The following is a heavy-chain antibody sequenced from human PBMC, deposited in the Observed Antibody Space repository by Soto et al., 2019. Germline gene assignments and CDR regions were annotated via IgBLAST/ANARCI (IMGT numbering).Heavy chain of an antibody. CDR1: GFTFSNAW. J-gene: IGHJ4*02. V-gene: IGHV3-15*07. D-gene: IGHD3-22*01. Sequence: GGSLRLSCAASGFTFSNAWMNWVRQAPGNGLEWVGRIKSKTDGGTTDYAAPVKGRFTISRDDSKNTLSLQMNSLKTEDTAVYYCTTDYYDSSGYPLLIHWGQGTLVTVSS. CDR3: TTDYYDSSGYPLLIH. CDR2: IKSKTDGGTT.